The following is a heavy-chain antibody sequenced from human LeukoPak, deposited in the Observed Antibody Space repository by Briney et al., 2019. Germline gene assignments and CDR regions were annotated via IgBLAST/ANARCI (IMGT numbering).Heavy chain of an antibody. Sequence: SETLSLTCTVSVGSISSYYWSWIRQPPGKGLEWIGYIYYSGSTNYNPFLKSRVTISVDTSKNQFSLKLSSVTAADTAVYYCARVALPLAVASTWYFDLWGRGTLVTVSS. CDR3: ARVALPLAVASTWYFDL. CDR2: IYYSGST. J-gene: IGHJ2*01. CDR1: VGSISSYY. D-gene: IGHD6-19*01. V-gene: IGHV4-59*01.